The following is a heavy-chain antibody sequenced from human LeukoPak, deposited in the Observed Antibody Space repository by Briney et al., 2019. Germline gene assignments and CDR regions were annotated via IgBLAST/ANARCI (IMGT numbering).Heavy chain of an antibody. Sequence: GGSLRLSCAASGFTFSDYYMSWIRQAPGKGLEWVGRIKSKTDGGTTDYAAPVKGRFTISRDDSKNTLYLQMNSLKTEDTAVYYCTTKSMVRGVIRYYYYYMDVWGKGTTVTVSS. CDR2: IKSKTDGGTT. V-gene: IGHV3-15*01. CDR1: GFTFSDYY. CDR3: TTKSMVRGVIRYYYYYMDV. J-gene: IGHJ6*03. D-gene: IGHD3-10*01.